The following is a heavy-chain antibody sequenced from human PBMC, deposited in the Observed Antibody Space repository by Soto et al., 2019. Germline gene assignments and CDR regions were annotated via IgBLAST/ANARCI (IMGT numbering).Heavy chain of an antibody. CDR3: AQGRHIDY. CDR1: GFTFSTYE. J-gene: IGHJ4*02. CDR2: ISDNGGST. V-gene: IGHV3-23*01. Sequence: EVQLLESGGGLVQPGGSLRLSCAASGFTFSTYEMSWARQAPGKGLEWVSFISDNGGSTHHADAVKGRFTISRDNSRNIVYLEMNSLRVDDTAVYHCAQGRHIDYWGQGSLVTVSS.